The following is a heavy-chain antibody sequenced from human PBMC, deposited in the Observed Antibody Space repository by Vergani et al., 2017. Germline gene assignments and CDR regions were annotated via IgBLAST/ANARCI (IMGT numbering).Heavy chain of an antibody. CDR3: ARDQIAAAVPTRFAP. D-gene: IGHD6-13*01. Sequence: EVQLVESGGGLVKPGGSLRLSCAASGFTFSSYSMNWVRQAPGKGLEWVASISSSSSYIYYADSVKGRFTISRDNAKNSLFLQMNSLRAEETAVYYCARDQIAAAVPTRFAPWDQGTLVTVSS. J-gene: IGHJ5*02. CDR1: GFTFSSYS. V-gene: IGHV3-21*01. CDR2: ISSSSSYI.